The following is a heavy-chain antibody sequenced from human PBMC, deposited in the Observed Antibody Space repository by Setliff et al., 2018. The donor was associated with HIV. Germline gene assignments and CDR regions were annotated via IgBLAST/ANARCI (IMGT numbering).Heavy chain of an antibody. CDR3: ARVASITMIVVASGYFDL. CDR1: GYTFTSYG. J-gene: IGHJ2*01. D-gene: IGHD3-22*01. CDR2: ISAYNGNT. V-gene: IGHV1-18*01. Sequence: GASVKVSCKASGYTFTSYGISWVRQAPGQGLEWMGWISAYNGNTNYAQKLQGRVTMTTDTSTSTAYMELRSLRSDDTAVYYCARVASITMIVVASGYFDLWGRGTLVTVS.